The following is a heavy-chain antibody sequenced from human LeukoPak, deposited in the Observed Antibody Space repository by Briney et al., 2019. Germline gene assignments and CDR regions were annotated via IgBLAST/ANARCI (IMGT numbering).Heavy chain of an antibody. Sequence: GGSLRLSCVASGFTFSDYDIHWVRQTSGKGLEWVSGIGPGGDTSYAGAVEGRFTISRENAENSIYLQMNSLRAGDTAVYYCTRDLTVRGKAGLMYYYYAMDVWGQGTTVTVSS. CDR1: GFTFSDYD. CDR3: TRDLTVRGKAGLMYYYYAMDV. D-gene: IGHD3-10*01. J-gene: IGHJ6*02. CDR2: IGPGGDT. V-gene: IGHV3-13*01.